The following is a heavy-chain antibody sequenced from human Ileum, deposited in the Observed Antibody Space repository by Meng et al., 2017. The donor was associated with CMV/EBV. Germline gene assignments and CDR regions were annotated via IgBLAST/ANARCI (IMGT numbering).Heavy chain of an antibody. CDR1: ISSGDYY. CDR2: IKYSGRT. CDR3: ARTQDCSTTSCYTGFDP. V-gene: IGHV4-30-4*08. J-gene: IGHJ5*02. D-gene: IGHD2-2*01. Sequence: ISSGDYYWSWIRQPPGKGLEWIGFIKYSGRTYYNPSLTSRVTISLDTSENHFSLGLSSVTAADTAVYYCARTQDCSTTSCYTGFDPWGQGTLVTVSS.